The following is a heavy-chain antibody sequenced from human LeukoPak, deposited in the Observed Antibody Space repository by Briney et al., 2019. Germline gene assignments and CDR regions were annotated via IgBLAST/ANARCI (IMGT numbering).Heavy chain of an antibody. Sequence: PSETLFLTCTVSGGSISSSDSHWSWIRQSPGKGLEWIGYISYRGSTSYNPSLRSRLTISIDTSQNQFSPKLTSVTAADTAVYYCVRVRTGTSCYDYWGQGTLVTVSP. CDR2: ISYRGST. V-gene: IGHV4-30-4*01. D-gene: IGHD2-2*01. CDR3: VRVRTGTSCYDY. J-gene: IGHJ4*02. CDR1: GGSISSSDSH.